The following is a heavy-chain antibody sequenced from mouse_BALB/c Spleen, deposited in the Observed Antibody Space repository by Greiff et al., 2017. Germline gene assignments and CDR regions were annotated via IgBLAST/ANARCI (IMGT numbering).Heavy chain of an antibody. CDR1: GYTFTSYW. J-gene: IGHJ4*01. CDR3: ARGNYYGSRYYAMDY. CDR2: INPSNGRT. D-gene: IGHD1-1*01. Sequence: QVQLQQPGAELVKPGASVKLSCKASGYTFTSYWMHWVKQRPGQGLEWIGEINPSNGRTNYNEKFKSKATLTVDKSSSTAYMQLSSLTSEDSAVYYCARGNYYGSRYYAMDYWGQGTSVTVSS. V-gene: IGHV1S81*02.